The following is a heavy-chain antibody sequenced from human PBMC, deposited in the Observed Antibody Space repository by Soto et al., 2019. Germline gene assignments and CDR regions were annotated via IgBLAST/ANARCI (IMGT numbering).Heavy chain of an antibody. CDR1: GFTFTSSA. V-gene: IGHV1-58*01. Sequence: SVKVSCKASGFTFTSSAVQWVRQARGQRLEWIGWIVVGSGNTNYAQKFQERVTITRDMSTSTAYMELSSLRSEDTAVYYCAAEGPRWALPNDYFGQGTLFTVCS. J-gene: IGHJ4*02. D-gene: IGHD1-26*01. CDR3: AAEGPRWALPNDY. CDR2: IVVGSGNT.